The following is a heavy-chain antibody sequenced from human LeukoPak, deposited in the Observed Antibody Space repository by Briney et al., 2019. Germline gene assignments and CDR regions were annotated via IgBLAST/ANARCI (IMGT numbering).Heavy chain of an antibody. CDR2: INPSGGST. CDR1: GYTFTSYY. J-gene: IGHJ3*02. V-gene: IGHV1-46*03. D-gene: IGHD4-17*01. Sequence: ASVKVSCKASGYTFTSYYMHWVRQAPGQGLEWMGIINPSGGSTSYAQKFQGRVTMTRDTSTSTVYMGLSSLRSEDTAVYYCARESSVTDAFDIWGQGTMVTVSS. CDR3: ARESSVTDAFDI.